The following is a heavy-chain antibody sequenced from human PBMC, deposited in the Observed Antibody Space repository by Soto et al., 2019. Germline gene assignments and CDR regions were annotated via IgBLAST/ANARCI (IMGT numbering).Heavy chain of an antibody. CDR2: ISPYDGNR. J-gene: IGHJ6*02. CDR1: GYTFSSYG. CDR3: ARGGYYDSSGSRNYHYYGMNV. D-gene: IGHD3-9*01. Sequence: QAQLMQSGAEVKRPGASVKVSCRSSGYTFSSYGISWVRQAPGQGLEWLGWISPYDGNRNYAQTLQGRVYMTTDTSANTAYMELRSLTVDDTAKYYCARGGYYDSSGSRNYHYYGMNVWGQGTTVTVSS. V-gene: IGHV1-18*04.